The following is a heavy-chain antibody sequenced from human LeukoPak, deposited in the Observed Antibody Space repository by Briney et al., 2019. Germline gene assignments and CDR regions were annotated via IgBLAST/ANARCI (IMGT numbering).Heavy chain of an antibody. CDR3: ARTTEGGYTYDYFYYYYMDV. V-gene: IGHV4-59*01. CDR2: IYYSGST. CDR1: DGSISSYY. D-gene: IGHD5-18*01. Sequence: SETLSLTCTVSDGSISSYYWSWIRQPPGKGLEWIGYIYYSGSTNYNPSLKSRVTISVDTSKNQFSLKLSSVTAADTAVYYCARTTEGGYTYDYFYYYYMDVWGKGTTVTISS. J-gene: IGHJ6*03.